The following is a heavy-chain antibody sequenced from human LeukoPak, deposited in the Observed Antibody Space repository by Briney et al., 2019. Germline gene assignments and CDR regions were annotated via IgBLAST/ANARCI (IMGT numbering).Heavy chain of an antibody. CDR1: GFTFSSYA. CDR3: AKNTFGY. Sequence: GGSLTLSCAASGFTFSSYAMSWVRQAPGKGLEWVSAISGSGGSTYYAAPVKGRFTVSRDNSKNTLYLQMNSLGAEDTAVYYCAKNTFGYWGQGTLVTVSS. CDR2: ISGSGGST. V-gene: IGHV3-23*01. J-gene: IGHJ4*02.